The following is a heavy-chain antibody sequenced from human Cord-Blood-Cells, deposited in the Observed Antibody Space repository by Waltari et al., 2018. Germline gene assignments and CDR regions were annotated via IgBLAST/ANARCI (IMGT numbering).Heavy chain of an antibody. CDR2: IIPIFGTA. CDR1: GGTFSSYA. CDR3: ASSLYRYSGSYYFDY. Sequence: QVQLVQSGAEVKKPGSSVKVSCKASGGTFSSYAISWVRQAPGQGLEWMGGIIPIFGTANYAQKCQGRVTITADESTSTAYMELSSLRSEDTAVYYCASSLYRYSGSYYFDYWGQGTLVTVSS. V-gene: IGHV1-69*01. D-gene: IGHD1-26*01. J-gene: IGHJ4*02.